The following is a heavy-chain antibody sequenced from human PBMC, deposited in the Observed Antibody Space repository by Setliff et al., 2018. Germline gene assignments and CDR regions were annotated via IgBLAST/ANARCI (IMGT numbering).Heavy chain of an antibody. V-gene: IGHV1-2*06. D-gene: IGHD5-12*01. CDR3: ARSGWLREYYFDY. CDR1: GYTFTSYY. Sequence: ASVKVSCKASGYTFTSYYMYWVRQAPGQGLEWMGRINPSSGATIYAQKFQGRVTMTSDTSISTAYMELGRLRSDDTAVYYCARSGWLREYYFDYWGQGTLVTVSS. J-gene: IGHJ4*02. CDR2: INPSSGAT.